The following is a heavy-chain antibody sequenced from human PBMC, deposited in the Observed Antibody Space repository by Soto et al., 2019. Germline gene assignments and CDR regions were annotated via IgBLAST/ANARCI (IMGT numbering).Heavy chain of an antibody. CDR1: GVSFRSYA. CDR2: ISHDGSSA. CDR3: ARPPVRMTMKLVAFDI. Sequence: LVESGGGVVQPGRSLRLSCEASGVSFRSYAMHWVRQVPGKGPEWVAVISHDGSSAYYADSVKGRFTISRDNLRNTLYLKMNSLRVEDTGVYHCARPPVRMTMKLVAFDIWGQGTKVTVSS. V-gene: IGHV3-30*03. J-gene: IGHJ3*02. D-gene: IGHD3-22*01.